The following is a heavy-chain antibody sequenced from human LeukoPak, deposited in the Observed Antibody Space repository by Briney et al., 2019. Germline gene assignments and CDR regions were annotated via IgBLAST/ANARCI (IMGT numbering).Heavy chain of an antibody. CDR1: GGSISNYY. D-gene: IGHD2-21*01. Sequence: SETLSLTCTVSGGSISNYYWNWIRQPAGKGLEWIGRIYSSGGANYNPSLKSRVTLSLDTSKNQFSLKLSSVTAADTAVYYCARDYSEDAYPYYFDYWGQGTLVTVPS. CDR3: ARDYSEDAYPYYFDY. V-gene: IGHV4-4*07. J-gene: IGHJ4*02. CDR2: IYSSGGA.